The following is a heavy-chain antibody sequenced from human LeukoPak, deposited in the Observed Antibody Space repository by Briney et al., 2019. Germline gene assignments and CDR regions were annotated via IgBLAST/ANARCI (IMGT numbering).Heavy chain of an antibody. Sequence: TGGSLRLSCAASGFTFSNYWMSWVRQAPGKGLEWVANIKQDGNEIHYVDSVKGRFTISRDNAKNSLYLQMNSLRAEDTAVYYCARFGLPRDWGQGTLVTVSS. CDR2: IKQDGNEI. D-gene: IGHD3-10*01. J-gene: IGHJ4*02. CDR1: GFTFSNYW. V-gene: IGHV3-7*03. CDR3: ARFGLPRD.